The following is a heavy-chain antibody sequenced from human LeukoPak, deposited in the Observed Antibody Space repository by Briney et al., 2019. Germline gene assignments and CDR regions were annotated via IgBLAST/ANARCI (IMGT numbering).Heavy chain of an antibody. CDR2: INQDGTEK. J-gene: IGHJ4*02. Sequence: GGSLRLSCAASGFTFSNFWMHWVRQAPGKGLEWVANINQDGTEKNYVDSVKGRFTISRDNAKNSLYLQMNSLRAEDTAVYYCARNMGDYWGQGTLVTVSS. V-gene: IGHV3-7*04. CDR1: GFTFSNFW. CDR3: ARNMGDY. D-gene: IGHD2/OR15-2a*01.